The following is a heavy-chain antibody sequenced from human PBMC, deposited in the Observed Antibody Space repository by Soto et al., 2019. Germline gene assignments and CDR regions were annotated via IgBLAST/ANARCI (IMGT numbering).Heavy chain of an antibody. D-gene: IGHD1-26*01. V-gene: IGHV6-1*01. CDR3: ARGEQYSGRIFDY. Sequence: SETLSLTCAITGDSVSSDSAGWSWVRQSPSRGLEWLGRTYYRSKWYYEYAVSVRGRITINPDTSKNQYSLQLNSVTPEDTAVYFCARGEQYSGRIFDYWGQGTLVTVSS. J-gene: IGHJ4*01. CDR1: GDSVSSDSAG. CDR2: TYYRSKWYY.